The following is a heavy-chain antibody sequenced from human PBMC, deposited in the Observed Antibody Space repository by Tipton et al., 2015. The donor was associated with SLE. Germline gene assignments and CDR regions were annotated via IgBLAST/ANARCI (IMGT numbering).Heavy chain of an antibody. V-gene: IGHV1-8*02. CDR1: GYTFTSYD. Sequence: QLVQSGAEVKKPGASVKVSCKASGYTFTSYDINWVRQATGQGLEWMGWMNPNSGNTGYAQKFQGRVTMTRNTSVSTAYMELSSLRSEDTAVYYCAVRGYSYGYPYFDYWGQGTLVTVSS. CDR3: AVRGYSYGYPYFDY. CDR2: MNPNSGNT. J-gene: IGHJ4*02. D-gene: IGHD5-18*01.